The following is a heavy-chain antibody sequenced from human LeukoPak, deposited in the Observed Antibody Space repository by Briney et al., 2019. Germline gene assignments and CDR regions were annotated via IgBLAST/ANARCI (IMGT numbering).Heavy chain of an antibody. D-gene: IGHD4-17*01. Sequence: GGSLRLSCAASGFTFSSYSMNWVRQAPGKGPEWVSSISSSSSYIYYADSVKGRFTISRDNAKNSLYLQMNSLRAEDTAVYYCARRNTTVTTPFDYWGQGTLVTVSS. CDR3: ARRNTTVTTPFDY. CDR1: GFTFSSYS. V-gene: IGHV3-21*01. CDR2: ISSSSSYI. J-gene: IGHJ4*02.